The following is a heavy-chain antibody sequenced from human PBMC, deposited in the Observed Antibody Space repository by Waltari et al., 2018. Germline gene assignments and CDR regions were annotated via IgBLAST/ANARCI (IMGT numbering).Heavy chain of an antibody. CDR1: GFTFSSYW. J-gene: IGHJ6*04. V-gene: IGHV3-7*03. Sequence: EVQLVDSGGGLVQPGGSLRLSCAGSGFTFSSYWMGWARQAPAMGREWVATRQEDASEKYYVDSVRGRFTVSRDNAKNSRYLQMNSLRAEDTAVYYCARGGSSPFAYYGMDVWGKGTTVTVSS. D-gene: IGHD3-16*01. CDR2: RQEDASEK. CDR3: ARGGSSPFAYYGMDV.